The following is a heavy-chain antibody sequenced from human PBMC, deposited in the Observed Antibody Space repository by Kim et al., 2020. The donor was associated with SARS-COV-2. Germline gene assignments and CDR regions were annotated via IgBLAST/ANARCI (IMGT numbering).Heavy chain of an antibody. D-gene: IGHD6-19*01. V-gene: IGHV1-2*06. CDR3: ARDLGYSSGWKQTDY. CDR1: GYTFTGYY. Sequence: ASVKVSCKASGYTFTGYYMHWVRQAPGQGLEWMGRINPNSGGTNYAQKFQGRVTMTRDTSISTAYMELSRLRSDDTAVYYCARDLGYSSGWKQTDYWGQGTLVTVSS. CDR2: INPNSGGT. J-gene: IGHJ4*02.